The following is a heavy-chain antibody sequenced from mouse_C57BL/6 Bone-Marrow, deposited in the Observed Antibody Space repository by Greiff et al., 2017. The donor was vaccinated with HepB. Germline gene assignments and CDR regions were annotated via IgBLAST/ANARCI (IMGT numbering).Heavy chain of an antibody. CDR2: IYPRSGNT. J-gene: IGHJ1*03. D-gene: IGHD1-1*01. Sequence: VQLQQSGAELARPGASVKLSCKASGYTFTSYGISWVKQRTGQGLEWIGEIYPRSGNTYYNEKFKGKATLTADKSSSTAYMELRSLTSEDSAVYFCAREAFITTVVADWYFDVWGTGTTVTVSS. CDR1: GYTFTSYG. CDR3: AREAFITTVVADWYFDV. V-gene: IGHV1-81*01.